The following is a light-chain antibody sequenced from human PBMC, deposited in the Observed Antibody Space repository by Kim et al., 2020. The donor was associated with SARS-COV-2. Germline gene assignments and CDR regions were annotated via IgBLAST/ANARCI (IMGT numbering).Light chain of an antibody. CDR3: QQYGSSPLT. J-gene: IGKJ4*01. CDR1: QSVSSSY. CDR2: GAS. Sequence: SSGERATPSCRARQSVSSSYLAWYQQKPGQAPRLLTYGASSRATGIPDRFSGSGSGTDFTLTISRLEPEDFAVYYCQQYGSSPLTFGGGTKVDIK. V-gene: IGKV3-20*01.